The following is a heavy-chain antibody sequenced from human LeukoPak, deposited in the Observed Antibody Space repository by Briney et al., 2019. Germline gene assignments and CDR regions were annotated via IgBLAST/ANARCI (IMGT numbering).Heavy chain of an antibody. V-gene: IGHV1-69*05. Sequence: GASVKVSCKASGGTFSSYAINWVRQAPGLGLEWMGGIIPMFGRINYAQKWQGRLTITTDESTGTAYMELRSLRSEDTALYYCARDDSWTGYRFDYWGQGTLVTVSS. J-gene: IGHJ4*02. D-gene: IGHD3/OR15-3a*01. CDR3: ARDDSWTGYRFDY. CDR1: GGTFSSYA. CDR2: IIPMFGRI.